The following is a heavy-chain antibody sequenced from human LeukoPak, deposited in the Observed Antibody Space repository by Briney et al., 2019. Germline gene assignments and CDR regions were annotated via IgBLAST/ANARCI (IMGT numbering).Heavy chain of an antibody. CDR3: ARDRGSGYIILDF. CDR1: GYTLTELS. CDR2: INPTSGDT. D-gene: IGHD5-24*01. Sequence: ASVKVSCKVSGYTLTELSMHWVRQAPGQGLEWMGWINPTSGDTKYAQKFQDRVTMTRDTSISTAYMELSRLTSDDPAVYYCARDRGSGYIILDFWGPGTLVTVSS. V-gene: IGHV1-2*02. J-gene: IGHJ4*02.